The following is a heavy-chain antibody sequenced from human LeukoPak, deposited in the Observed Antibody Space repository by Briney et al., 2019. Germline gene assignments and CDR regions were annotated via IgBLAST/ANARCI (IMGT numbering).Heavy chain of an antibody. CDR2: INHSGST. D-gene: IGHD3-22*01. V-gene: IGHV4-34*01. J-gene: IGHJ4*02. Sequence: SETLSLACAVYGGSFSGYYWSWIRQPPGKGLEWIGEINHSGSTNYNPSLKSRVTISVDTSKNQFSLKLSSVTAADTAVYYCASNNYDSSGYYADYWGQGTLVTVSS. CDR1: GGSFSGYY. CDR3: ASNNYDSSGYYADY.